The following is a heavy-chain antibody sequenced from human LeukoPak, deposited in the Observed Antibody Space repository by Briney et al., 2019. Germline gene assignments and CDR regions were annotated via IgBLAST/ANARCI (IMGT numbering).Heavy chain of an antibody. D-gene: IGHD1-26*01. CDR3: ARGDASGRPGIAFDY. CDR2: FHDSEST. V-gene: IGHV4-59*01. Sequence: SETLFLTCNVSGGSISNNYWSWIRQPPGKGLEWIGYFHDSESTNYNPSLKSRVSISVDTSKNQVSLKLTSVTAADTAVYHCARGDASGRPGIAFDYWGQGTLVTVSS. J-gene: IGHJ4*02. CDR1: GGSISNNY.